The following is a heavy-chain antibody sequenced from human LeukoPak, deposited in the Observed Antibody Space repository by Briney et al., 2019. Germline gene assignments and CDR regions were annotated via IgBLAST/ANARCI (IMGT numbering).Heavy chain of an antibody. CDR2: IITIFGTA. J-gene: IGHJ4*02. CDR3: ARDDPFYGSGVIDY. D-gene: IGHD3-10*01. Sequence: SVRVSCKASGGTFSSYAISWVRQAPGQGVEWRGGIITIFGTANYAQKFQRRLTITADQSTSTAYMELSSLRSEDTAVYYCARDDPFYGSGVIDYWGQGTLVTVSS. V-gene: IGHV1-69*01. CDR1: GGTFSSYA.